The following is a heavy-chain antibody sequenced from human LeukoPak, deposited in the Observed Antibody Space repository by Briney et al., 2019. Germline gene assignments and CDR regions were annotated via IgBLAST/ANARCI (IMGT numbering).Heavy chain of an antibody. CDR2: IYYSGST. CDR1: GGSISSSSYY. Sequence: PSETLSLTCTVSGGSISSSSYYWGWIRQPPGKGLEWIGSIYYSGSTYYNPSLKSRVTISVDTSKNQFSLKLSSVTAADTAVYYCARHLYSSGMYGWFDPWGQGTLVTVSS. V-gene: IGHV4-39*01. CDR3: ARHLYSSGMYGWFDP. D-gene: IGHD6-25*01. J-gene: IGHJ5*02.